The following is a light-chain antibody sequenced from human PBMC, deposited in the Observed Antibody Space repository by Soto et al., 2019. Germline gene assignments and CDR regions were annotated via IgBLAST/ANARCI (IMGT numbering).Light chain of an antibody. CDR3: CSYAGSTTSRV. CDR1: SSDVGSHNL. Sequence: QSALTQPASVSGSPGQSITISCTGTSSDVGSHNLVSWYHQHPGKAPKFMIYEVSKRPSGVSNRFSGSKSGNTASLTISGLQAEDEADYYCCSYAGSTTSRVFGTGTKLTVL. V-gene: IGLV2-23*02. J-gene: IGLJ1*01. CDR2: EVS.